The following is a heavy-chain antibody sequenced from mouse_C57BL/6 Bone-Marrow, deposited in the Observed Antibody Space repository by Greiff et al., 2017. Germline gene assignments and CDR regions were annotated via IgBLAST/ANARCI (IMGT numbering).Heavy chain of an antibody. D-gene: IGHD1-1*01. J-gene: IGHJ1*03. CDR1: GYTFTSYW. V-gene: IGHV1-53*01. CDR3: ASAGSSHWYFDV. CDR2: INPSNGGT. Sequence: QVQLQQPGTELVKPGASVKLSCKASGYTFTSYWMHWVKQRPGQGLEWVGNINPSNGGTNYNEKFKSKATLTVDKSSSTAYMQLSSLTSEDSAVYYCASAGSSHWYFDVWGTGTTVTVSS.